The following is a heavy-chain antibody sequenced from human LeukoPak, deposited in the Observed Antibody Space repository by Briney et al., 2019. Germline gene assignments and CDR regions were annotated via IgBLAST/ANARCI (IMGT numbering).Heavy chain of an antibody. Sequence: GGSLRLSCTASGFNFSAYGMHWVRQAPGKGLDWVAVISFHGTNEYYADSVKGRFTISRDNSNNTLYLQMNSVRAEDTAVYYCAKGRRGSSYVHYFDTWRQGTLVTVSS. CDR2: ISFHGTNE. D-gene: IGHD3-22*01. CDR1: GFNFSAYG. J-gene: IGHJ1*01. CDR3: AKGRRGSSYVHYFDT. V-gene: IGHV3-30*18.